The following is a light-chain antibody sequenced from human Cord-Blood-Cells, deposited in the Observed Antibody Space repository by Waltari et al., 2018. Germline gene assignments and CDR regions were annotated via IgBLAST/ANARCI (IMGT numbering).Light chain of an antibody. V-gene: IGKV3-15*01. Sequence: EIVMTQSPATLSVSPGERATLSCRASQSVSSSLAWYQQKPGQAPGLLIYGASTRATGIPARFSGSGSGTEFTLTISSLQSEDFAVYYCQQYNNWPITFGQGTRLEIK. CDR3: QQYNNWPIT. CDR2: GAS. CDR1: QSVSSS. J-gene: IGKJ5*01.